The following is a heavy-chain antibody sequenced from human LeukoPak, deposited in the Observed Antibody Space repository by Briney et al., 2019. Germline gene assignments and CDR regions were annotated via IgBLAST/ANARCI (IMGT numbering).Heavy chain of an antibody. CDR2: IKQDGSEK. V-gene: IGHV3-7*05. J-gene: IGHJ4*02. D-gene: IGHD3-3*01. CDR1: GFTFSSYW. CDR3: ARDWSGYSFDY. Sequence: PGGSLRLSCAAPGFTFSSYWMSWVRQAPGKGLEWVANIKQDGSEKYYVDSVKGRFTISRDNAKNSLYLQMNSLRAEDTAVYYCARDWSGYSFDYWGQGTLVTVSS.